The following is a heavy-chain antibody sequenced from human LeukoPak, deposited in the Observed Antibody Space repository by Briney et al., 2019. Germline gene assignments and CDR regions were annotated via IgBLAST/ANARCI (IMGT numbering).Heavy chain of an antibody. J-gene: IGHJ4*02. D-gene: IGHD6-6*01. CDR2: IIAIFVTA. CDR3: ARVFLEIEYSSSHLYYFDY. V-gene: IGHV1-69*13. CDR1: GVTLTSYA. Sequence: GASVKVSCKASGVTLTSYAISWVRQAPGQGREWMGGIIAIFVTANYAQKFQGRVTITADESTSTAYMELSSLRSEHTAVYYCARVFLEIEYSSSHLYYFDYWGGGTLVSVSS.